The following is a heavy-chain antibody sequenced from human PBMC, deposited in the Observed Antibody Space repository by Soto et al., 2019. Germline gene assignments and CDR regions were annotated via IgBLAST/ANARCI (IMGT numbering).Heavy chain of an antibody. Sequence: GGSLRLSCAASGFTFDDYAMHWVRQAPGKGLEWVSGISWNSGSIGYADSVKGRFTISRDNAKNSLYLQMNSLRAEDTALYYCAKGPRWLQLYYFDYWGQGTLATVSS. D-gene: IGHD5-12*01. J-gene: IGHJ4*02. V-gene: IGHV3-9*01. CDR1: GFTFDDYA. CDR3: AKGPRWLQLYYFDY. CDR2: ISWNSGSI.